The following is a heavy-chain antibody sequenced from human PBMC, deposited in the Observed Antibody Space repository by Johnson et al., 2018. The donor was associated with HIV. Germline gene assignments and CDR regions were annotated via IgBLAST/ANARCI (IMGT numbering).Heavy chain of an antibody. D-gene: IGHD3-10*01. CDR2: ISGSGGST. V-gene: IGHV3-23*04. CDR3: ARVGAFGDGISLGAFDI. J-gene: IGHJ3*02. CDR1: GFTFSSYA. Sequence: VQLVESGGGLVQPGGSLRLSCAASGFTFSSYAMSWVRQAPGKGLEWVSAISGSGGSTYYADSVKGRFTISRDNSKNTLYLQMHSLRAGDTAVYYCARVGAFGDGISLGAFDIWGQGTLVTVSS.